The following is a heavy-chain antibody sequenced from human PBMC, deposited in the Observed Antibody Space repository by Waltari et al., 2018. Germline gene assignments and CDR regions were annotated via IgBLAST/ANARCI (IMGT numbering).Heavy chain of an antibody. D-gene: IGHD4-17*01. J-gene: IGHJ4*02. V-gene: IGHV4-38-2*01. CDR3: ARRAPDGPFDY. CDR2: IYHSGST. CDR1: GYSISSRYY. Sequence: QVQLQESGPGLAQPSEPLSLTCAAAGYSISSRYYWGGIRQPPGKGLEWIGSIYHSGSTYYNPSLKSRVTISVDTSKNQFSLKLSSVTAADTAVYYCARRAPDGPFDYWGQGTLVTVSS.